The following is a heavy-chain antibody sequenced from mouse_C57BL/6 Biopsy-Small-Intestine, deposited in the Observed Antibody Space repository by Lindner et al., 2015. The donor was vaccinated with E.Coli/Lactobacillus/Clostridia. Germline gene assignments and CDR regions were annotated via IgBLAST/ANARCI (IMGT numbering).Heavy chain of an antibody. D-gene: IGHD1-1*01. Sequence: VQLQESGAELVKPGASVKLSCKASGYIFTDYTIHWVKQRSGQGLEWIGWFYPKSGSLKYNEKFRDKATLSADKSSSTVYVELSSLTSDDSAVYFCARERVYGSLAYWGQGTLVTVSA. CDR2: FYPKSGSL. CDR3: ARERVYGSLAY. CDR1: GYIFTDYT. J-gene: IGHJ3*01. V-gene: IGHV1-62-2*01.